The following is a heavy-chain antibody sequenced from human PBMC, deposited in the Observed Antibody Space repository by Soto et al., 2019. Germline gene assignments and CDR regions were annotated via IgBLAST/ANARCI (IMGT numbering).Heavy chain of an antibody. CDR3: ARGQASGSYYLLDY. Sequence: GASVKVSCKASGNTFTSYDINWVRQATGHGLEWMGWINPNSGNIGYAQKFQGGVTMTRDTAIRTAYMEVSRLRSDDTAVYYCARGQASGSYYLLDYWGQGTLVTVSS. V-gene: IGHV1-8*01. CDR2: INPNSGNI. D-gene: IGHD3-10*01. CDR1: GNTFTSYD. J-gene: IGHJ4*02.